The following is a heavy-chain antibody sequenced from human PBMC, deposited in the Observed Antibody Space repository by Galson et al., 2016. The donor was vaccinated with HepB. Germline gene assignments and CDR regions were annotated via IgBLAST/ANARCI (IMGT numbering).Heavy chain of an antibody. CDR1: GFSLSTTGMY. CDR3: ARTTDYYGSD. J-gene: IGHJ4*02. D-gene: IGHD3-10*01. V-gene: IGHV2-70*11. CDR2: IDWDGDK. Sequence: PALVKPTQTLTLTCSFSGFSLSTTGMYVNWIRQPPGKALEWLARIDWDGDKYYRMSLRTRLTISKDTSENQVVLTMTNMDPGDTATYYCARTTDYYGSDWGQGTLVSVSS.